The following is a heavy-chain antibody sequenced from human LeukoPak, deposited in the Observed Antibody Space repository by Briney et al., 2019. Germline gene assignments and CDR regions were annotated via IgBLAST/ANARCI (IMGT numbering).Heavy chain of an antibody. D-gene: IGHD2-2*01. CDR2: INPNSGGT. Sequence: ASVKVSCKASGYTFTGYYMHWVRQAPGQGLEWMGWINPNSGGTNSAQKFQGRVTMTRDTSISTAYMELRSLRSEDTAVYYCATARRLEGYCSSITCLVPYNWLDPWGQGTLVTVSS. CDR1: GYTFTGYY. V-gene: IGHV1-2*02. CDR3: ATARRLEGYCSSITCLVPYNWLDP. J-gene: IGHJ5*02.